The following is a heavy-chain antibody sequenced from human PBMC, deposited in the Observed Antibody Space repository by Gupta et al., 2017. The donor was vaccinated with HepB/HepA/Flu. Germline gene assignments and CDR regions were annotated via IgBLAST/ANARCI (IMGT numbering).Heavy chain of an antibody. D-gene: IGHD3-22*01. CDR1: GFTFSTYA. V-gene: IGHV3-23*01. J-gene: IGHJ6*03. CDR3: FIYDNYFYIDV. CDR2: ITDSGQNT. Sequence: EGQLLDSGGGWVRPGGSLRLCCAASGFTFSTYAMSWVRQAPGKGLEWLSSITDSGQNTYYADSVKGRFTISRDNYRNTLYLQMNSLRAEDTAVYYCFIYDNYFYIDVWGKGSTVTVSS.